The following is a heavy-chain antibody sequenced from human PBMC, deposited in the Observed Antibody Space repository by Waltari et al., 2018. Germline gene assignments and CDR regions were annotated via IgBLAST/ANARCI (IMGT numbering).Heavy chain of an antibody. CDR1: GFTFGDYA. J-gene: IGHJ6*02. D-gene: IGHD4-4*01. CDR3: TRAPYSNYGVVYYYYCMDV. V-gene: IGHV3-49*04. CDR2: IGRKAYGGTT. Sequence: EVQLVESGGGLVQPGRSLRLSCTASGFTFGDYAMSWVRQAPGKGLEGVGFIGRKAYGGTTEYAAAVKGRFTISRDDSKSIAYLQMNSLKTEDTAVYYCTRAPYSNYGVVYYYYCMDVWGQGTTVTVSS.